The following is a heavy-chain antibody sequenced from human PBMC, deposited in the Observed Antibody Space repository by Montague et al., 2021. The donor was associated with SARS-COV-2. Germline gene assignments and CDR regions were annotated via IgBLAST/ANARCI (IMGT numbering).Heavy chain of an antibody. CDR1: GITFSRYA. CDR2: ISYDGSNK. J-gene: IGHJ4*02. Sequence: SLRLSCAASGITFSRYAMHWVRQAPGKGLEWVAVISYDGSNKYYXXPLKVRFTISRDNSKNTLYLQMNSLRAEDTAVYYCAREGLSGSYYGFLDYWGQGTLVTVSS. D-gene: IGHD3-10*01. CDR3: AREGLSGSYYGFLDY. V-gene: IGHV3-30-3*01.